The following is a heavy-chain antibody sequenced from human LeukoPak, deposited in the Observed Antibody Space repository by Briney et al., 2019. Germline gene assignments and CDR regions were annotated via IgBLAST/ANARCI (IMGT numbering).Heavy chain of an antibody. CDR2: ISGSGGST. CDR1: GFTFSSYA. D-gene: IGHD1/OR15-1a*01. CDR3: AKTPPGGRNWNRRGCTNWFDP. J-gene: IGHJ5*02. V-gene: IGHV3-23*01. Sequence: GSLRLSCAASGFTFSSYAMSWVHQAPGKGLEWVSAISGSGGSTYYADSVKGRFTISRDNSKNTLYLQMNSLRAEDTAVYYCAKTPPGGRNWNRRGCTNWFDPWGQGTLVTVSS.